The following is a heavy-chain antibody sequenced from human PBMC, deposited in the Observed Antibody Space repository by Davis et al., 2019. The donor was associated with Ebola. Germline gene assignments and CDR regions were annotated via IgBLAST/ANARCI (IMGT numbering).Heavy chain of an antibody. J-gene: IGHJ4*02. CDR3: ARSREYSYGPLLDY. CDR1: GFTFRSYW. CDR2: MSYDGTNK. V-gene: IGHV3-30-3*01. Sequence: PGGSLRLSCAASGFTFRSYWMSWVRQAPGKGLEWVAVMSYDGTNKYYADSVKGRFTISRDNFKNTLYLQMNSLRVEDTAVYYCARSREYSYGPLLDYWGQGTLVTVSS. D-gene: IGHD5-18*01.